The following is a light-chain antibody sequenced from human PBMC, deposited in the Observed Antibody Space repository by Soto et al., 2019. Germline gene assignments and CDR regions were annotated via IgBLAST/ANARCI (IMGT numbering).Light chain of an antibody. CDR2: GTF. CDR3: QQSDSTPYT. J-gene: IGKJ2*01. Sequence: IQLTQSPSSLSASVGDRVSITCRASQDIKTYLAWYQQKQGKAPKLLISGTFTLQSGVPSRFNGSGSGTDFTLTISRLQPEEFATYYCQQSDSTPYTFGQGTKVEI. CDR1: QDIKTY. V-gene: IGKV1-9*01.